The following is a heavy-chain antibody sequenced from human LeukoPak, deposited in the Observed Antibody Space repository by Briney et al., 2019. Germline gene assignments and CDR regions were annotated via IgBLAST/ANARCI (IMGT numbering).Heavy chain of an antibody. V-gene: IGHV1-18*01. CDR2: ISAYNGNT. Sequence: ASVKVSCKASGYTFTSYGISWVRQAPGQGLEWMGWISAYNGNTNYAQKLQGRVTMTRNTSISTAYMELSSLRSEDTAVYYCARGLEARTTGTTSGYWGQGTLVTVSS. CDR1: GYTFTSYG. CDR3: ARGLEARTTGTTSGY. D-gene: IGHD1-1*01. J-gene: IGHJ4*02.